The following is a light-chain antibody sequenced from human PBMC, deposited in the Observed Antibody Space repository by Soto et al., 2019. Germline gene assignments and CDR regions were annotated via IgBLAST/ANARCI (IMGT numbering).Light chain of an antibody. Sequence: DIQMTQSPSTLSASVGARVTITCRAGQSIGSRLAWYQQKPGKAPSLLIYGASTLESGVPSRFSGSGFGTEFTLTISSLQPDDLATYGCQQYASYKSFGPGTKVEIK. CDR3: QQYASYKS. CDR1: QSIGSR. J-gene: IGKJ1*01. V-gene: IGKV1-5*01. CDR2: GAS.